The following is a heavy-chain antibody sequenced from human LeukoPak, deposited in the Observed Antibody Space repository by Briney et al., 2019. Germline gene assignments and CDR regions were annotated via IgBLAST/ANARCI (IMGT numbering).Heavy chain of an antibody. Sequence: PSETLSLTCTVSGGSISSSSYYWSWIRQPAGKGLEWIGRIYTSGRSNYTPSLKSRVTISVDTSKNQFSLKLSSVTAADTAVYYCARDRRGVTTFDYYYSYMGVWGTGTTVTISS. CDR1: GGSISSSSYY. CDR2: IYTSGRS. J-gene: IGHJ6*03. D-gene: IGHD4-17*01. CDR3: ARDRRGVTTFDYYYSYMGV. V-gene: IGHV4-61*02.